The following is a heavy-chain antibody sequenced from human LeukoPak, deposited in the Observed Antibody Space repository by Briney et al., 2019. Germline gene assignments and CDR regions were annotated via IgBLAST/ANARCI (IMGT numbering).Heavy chain of an antibody. CDR3: ARDRSNDFHFDY. CDR2: IYYSGST. V-gene: IGHV4-31*03. CDR1: GGSISSGGYY. D-gene: IGHD2-21*02. J-gene: IGHJ4*02. Sequence: SETLSLTCTVSGGSISSGGYYWSWIRQHPGKGLEGIGYIYYSGSTYYNPSLKSRVTISVDTSKNQFSLKLSSVTAADTAVYYCARDRSNDFHFDYWGQGTLVTVSS.